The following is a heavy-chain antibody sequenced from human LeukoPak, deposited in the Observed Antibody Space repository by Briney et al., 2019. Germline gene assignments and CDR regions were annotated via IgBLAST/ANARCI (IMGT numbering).Heavy chain of an antibody. CDR3: ASSAGYCSGGSCYYY. D-gene: IGHD2-15*01. Sequence: GGSPRLSCAASGFTFSSYSMNWVRQAPGKGLEWVSSISSSSSYIYYADSVKGRFTISRDNAKNSLYLQMNSLRAEDTAVYYCASSAGYCSGGSCYYYWGQGTLVTVSS. V-gene: IGHV3-21*01. J-gene: IGHJ4*02. CDR2: ISSSSSYI. CDR1: GFTFSSYS.